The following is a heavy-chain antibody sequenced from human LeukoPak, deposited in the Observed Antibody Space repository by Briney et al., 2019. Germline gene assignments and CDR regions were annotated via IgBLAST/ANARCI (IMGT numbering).Heavy chain of an antibody. D-gene: IGHD3-9*01. CDR2: IYRDGTI. CDR3: ARDSLRYFDWLSPIYYYYGMDV. V-gene: IGHV3-53*01. Sequence: GGSLRLSCAASGLTVSRTHMSWVRQAPGKGLEWVSLIYRDGTIHYADSVKGRFTISRDNSKNTLYLQMQSLRAEDTAVYYCARDSLRYFDWLSPIYYYYGMDVWGQGTTVTVSS. J-gene: IGHJ6*02. CDR1: GLTVSRTH.